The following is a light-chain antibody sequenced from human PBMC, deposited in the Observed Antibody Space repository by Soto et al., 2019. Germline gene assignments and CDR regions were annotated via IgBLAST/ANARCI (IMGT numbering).Light chain of an antibody. J-gene: IGKJ1*01. CDR2: GAS. CDR1: EVIDTS. CDR3: QHYDTFSWT. V-gene: IGKV1-5*01. Sequence: DIQMTQSHSTLSASLGDQITIPCRPSEVIDTSLPWFQQRPGKAPKVLIAGASGLMNGVPSTFSGSGSGTEFALTSSSVQPDDFATYFCQHYDTFSWTFGQGTKVEMK.